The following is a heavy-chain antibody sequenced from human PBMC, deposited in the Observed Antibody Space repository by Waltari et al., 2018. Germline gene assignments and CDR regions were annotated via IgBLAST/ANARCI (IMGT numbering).Heavy chain of an antibody. J-gene: IGHJ4*02. Sequence: QVQLQQWGARLLKPSETLSLTCAVYGGSFSDYCLNWIRQPPGKGREWFRKINRSGSTKYNPSLTSHITISIHTSKNQSSLGLGSVAHTEPAVYECARARKRRLFHRDDYNFPFGYWGQGTLVTVSS. CDR1: GGSFSDYC. CDR2: INRSGST. V-gene: IGHV4-34*01. CDR3: ARARKRRLFHRDDYNFPFGY. D-gene: IGHD4-4*01.